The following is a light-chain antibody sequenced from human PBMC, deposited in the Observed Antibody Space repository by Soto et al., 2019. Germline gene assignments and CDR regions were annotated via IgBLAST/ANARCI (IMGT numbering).Light chain of an antibody. CDR2: GAS. CDR1: QSVSTN. V-gene: IGKV3-15*01. CDR3: QQYDTWVS. J-gene: IGKJ4*01. Sequence: EILMTQSPATLSVSPGETVTLSCRASQSVSTNLAWYQQKPGRTPTLLIFGASTRAYDVPARFSGSGSGTVFPLTIRRLRSEDFAVYYCQQYDTWVSFGGGTTVELQ.